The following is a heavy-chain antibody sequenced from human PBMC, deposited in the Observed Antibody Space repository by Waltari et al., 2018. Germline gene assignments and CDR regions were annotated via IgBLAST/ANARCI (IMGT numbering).Heavy chain of an antibody. CDR1: GYTFTGYY. CDR3: ARDPFTTADAFDI. J-gene: IGHJ3*02. Sequence: QVQLVQSGAEVKKPGASVKVSCKASGYTFTGYYMHWVRQAPGQGLEWMGRINPNRGGTNYAQKCQGRVTMTRDTSISTAYMELSRLRAEDTAVYYCARDPFTTADAFDIWGQGTMVTVSS. V-gene: IGHV1-2*06. CDR2: INPNRGGT. D-gene: IGHD3-22*01.